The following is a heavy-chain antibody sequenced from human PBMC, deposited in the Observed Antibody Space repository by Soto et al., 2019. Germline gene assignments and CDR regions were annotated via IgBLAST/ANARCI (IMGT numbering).Heavy chain of an antibody. J-gene: IGHJ4*02. CDR2: INPNRGGT. CDR3: ERGGVWKPFDY. V-gene: IGHV1-2*02. CDR1: GYTFTGYY. Sequence: ASVKVSCKASGYTFTGYYMHWVRQAPGQGLEWMGWINPNRGGTNYAQKFQGRVTMTRDTSXSTAYMELSRLRSDDTAVYYCERGGVWKPFDYWGQGTMVTVSS. D-gene: IGHD6-13*01.